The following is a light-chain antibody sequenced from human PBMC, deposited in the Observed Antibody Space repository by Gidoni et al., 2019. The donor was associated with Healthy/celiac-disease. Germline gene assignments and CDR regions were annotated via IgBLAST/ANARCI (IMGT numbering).Light chain of an antibody. CDR1: QSLLHSNGYSY. Sequence: DLVLSQFPLSLPVTTGQPASISCRSSQSLLHSNGYSYLDGYLQKPGQSPQLLIYLGSNRASGGPDRFSGSGSGTDFTLKISRVEAEDVGVYYCMQALQTPLTFGGGTKVEIK. CDR2: LGS. V-gene: IGKV2-28*01. CDR3: MQALQTPLT. J-gene: IGKJ4*01.